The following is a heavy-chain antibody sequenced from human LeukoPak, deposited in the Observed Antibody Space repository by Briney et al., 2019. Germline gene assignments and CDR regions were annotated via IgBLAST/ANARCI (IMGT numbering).Heavy chain of an antibody. J-gene: IGHJ4*02. V-gene: IGHV1-18*01. D-gene: IGHD3-10*01. Sequence: ASVTVSSQASGYTFTSYGISGVGQAPGQGREWMGWISAFTGNTKYTQKLQGRATMTTDTSTSTAYMALRSLRSDDTAVYYCARSLGSFPYYGDYWGQGTLVTVSS. CDR3: ARSLGSFPYYGDY. CDR1: GYTFTSYG. CDR2: ISAFTGNT.